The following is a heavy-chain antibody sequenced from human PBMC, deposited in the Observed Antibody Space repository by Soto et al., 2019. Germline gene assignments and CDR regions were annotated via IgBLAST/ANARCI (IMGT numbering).Heavy chain of an antibody. V-gene: IGHV3-30*18. CDR2: ISFDGSNK. CDR1: GFNFSNYG. J-gene: IGHJ4*02. D-gene: IGHD3-3*01. Sequence: QVQLVESGGGVVQPGRSLRLSCAASGFNFSNYGMHWVRQAPGTGLEWLAVISFDGSNKYYADSVKGRFTISRDTSKNTLYLQMNSLRAEDTAVYYCAKNRATIFGVIIVWGQGTLVTVTS. CDR3: AKNRATIFGVIIV.